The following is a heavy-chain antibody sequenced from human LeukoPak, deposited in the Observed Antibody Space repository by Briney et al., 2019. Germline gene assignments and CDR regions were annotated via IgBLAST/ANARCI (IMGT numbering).Heavy chain of an antibody. D-gene: IGHD3-10*01. V-gene: IGHV3-21*01. CDR1: GFTFSSYS. J-gene: IGHJ4*02. CDR3: ARGRSGTLFDY. Sequence: GGSLRLSCAASGFTFSSYSMNWVRQAPGKGLEWVSSISSSSSYIYYADSVKGRFTISRDNAKNSLYLQMNSLRAEDTAVYYCARGRSGTLFDYWGQGTLVTVSS. CDR2: ISSSSSYI.